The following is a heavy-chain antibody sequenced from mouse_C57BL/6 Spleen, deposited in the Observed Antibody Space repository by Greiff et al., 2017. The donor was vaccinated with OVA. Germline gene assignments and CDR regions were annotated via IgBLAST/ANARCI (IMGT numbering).Heavy chain of an antibody. CDR2: IDPSDSYT. CDR1: GYTFTSYW. Sequence: VQLQQPGAELVMPGASVKLSCKASGYTFTSYWMHWVKQRPGQGLEWIGEIDPSDSYTNYNQKFKGKSTVTVDKSSSTAYMQLSSLTSEDSAVYYCARSGTTVMDYWGQGTSVTVSS. CDR3: ARSGTTVMDY. J-gene: IGHJ4*01. D-gene: IGHD1-1*01. V-gene: IGHV1-69*01.